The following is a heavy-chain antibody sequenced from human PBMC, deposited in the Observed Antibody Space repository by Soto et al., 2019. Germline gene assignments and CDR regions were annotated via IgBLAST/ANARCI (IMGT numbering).Heavy chain of an antibody. J-gene: IGHJ4*02. Sequence: VVSLRLSCAASGFTFRRFDLHWVRQPTGKGLEWVATIGTIGDTYYPVSVKGRFTVSRESAKSSVSLQMNSLRVGDTAVYFCVRGQEVGAHFFDSWGQGTPVTV. V-gene: IGHV3-13*01. D-gene: IGHD2-15*01. CDR2: IGTIGDT. CDR3: VRGQEVGAHFFDS. CDR1: GFTFRRFD.